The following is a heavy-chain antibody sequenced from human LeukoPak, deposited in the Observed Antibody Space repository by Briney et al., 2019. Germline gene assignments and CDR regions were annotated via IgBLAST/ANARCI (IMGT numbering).Heavy chain of an antibody. CDR2: ISGSGSST. V-gene: IGHV3-23*01. CDR1: GFTFSSYA. D-gene: IGHD2-2*01. CDR3: AKSKSGCSRTSCYAISFDY. Sequence: GRSLRLSCAASGFTFSSYAMSWVRQAPGKGLEWVSAISGSGSSTYYADSVKGRFTISRDNSNNTLYLQMNSLRAEDTAVYYCAKSKSGCSRTSCYAISFDYWGQGTLVTVSS. J-gene: IGHJ4*02.